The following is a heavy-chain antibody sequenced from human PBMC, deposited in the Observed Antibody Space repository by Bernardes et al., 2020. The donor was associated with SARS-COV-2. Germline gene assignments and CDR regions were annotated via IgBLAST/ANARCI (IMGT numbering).Heavy chain of an antibody. Sequence: SATLSLTFAAYGGSFSGYYLSWIRPPPGKGLEWIGEINHSGSTNYNPSLKSRVTISVDTSKNQFSLKLSSVTAADTAVYYCARSHITTPNYYYGMDVWGQGTTVTVSS. V-gene: IGHV4-34*01. CDR1: GGSFSGYY. D-gene: IGHD1-20*01. J-gene: IGHJ6*02. CDR2: INHSGST. CDR3: ARSHITTPNYYYGMDV.